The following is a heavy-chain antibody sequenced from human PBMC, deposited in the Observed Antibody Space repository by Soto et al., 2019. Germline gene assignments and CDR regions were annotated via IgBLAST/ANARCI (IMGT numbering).Heavy chain of an antibody. D-gene: IGHD5-18*01. CDR1: GGSISSSSYY. Sequence: QLQLQESGPGLVKPSETLSLTCTVSGGSISSSSYYWGWIRQPPGKGLEWIGTFYYSGSTYYNPSLKSRVTISVDTSKNQFSLKLSSVTAAVTAVYYCARQSGYSYGEFFDYWGQGTLVTVSS. CDR3: ARQSGYSYGEFFDY. V-gene: IGHV4-39*01. CDR2: FYYSGST. J-gene: IGHJ4*02.